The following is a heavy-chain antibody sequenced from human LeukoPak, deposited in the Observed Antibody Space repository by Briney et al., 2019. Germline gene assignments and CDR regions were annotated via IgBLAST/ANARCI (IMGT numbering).Heavy chain of an antibody. D-gene: IGHD6-13*01. J-gene: IGHJ4*02. Sequence: PGGSLRLSCAASGFTVSSNYMSWVRQAPGKGLEWVSVICSGGSTYYADSVKGRFTISRDNSKNTLYLQMNSLRAEDTAVYYCARDGVGSSWYFDYWGQGTLVTVSS. CDR1: GFTVSSNY. V-gene: IGHV3-53*01. CDR3: ARDGVGSSWYFDY. CDR2: ICSGGST.